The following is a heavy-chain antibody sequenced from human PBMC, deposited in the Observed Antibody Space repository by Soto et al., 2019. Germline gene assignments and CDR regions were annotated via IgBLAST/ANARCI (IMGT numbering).Heavy chain of an antibody. CDR1: SFTFNMSA. CDR3: AKEKNFWSGTTAFDS. J-gene: IGHJ5*01. CDR2: ISGSVGST. V-gene: IGHV3-23*01. D-gene: IGHD3-3*01. Sequence: EVQMLESGGDLVQPGGSLRRSCADSSFTFNMSAMSWVRQAPGKVLEWVSGISGSVGSTYYTDSVKGRFTTSRDNSKNTLFLQMARLGAEATDVYYCAKEKNFWSGTTAFDSWGQGTLVTVSS.